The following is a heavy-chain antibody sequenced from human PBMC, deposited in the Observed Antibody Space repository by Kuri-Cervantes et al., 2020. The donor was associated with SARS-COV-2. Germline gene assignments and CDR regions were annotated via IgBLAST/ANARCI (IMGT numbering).Heavy chain of an antibody. V-gene: IGHV2-70*11. CDR2: IDWDDDK. CDR3: VRIRAATVIADY. D-gene: IGHD4-11*01. CDR1: GFSLNTSGMC. J-gene: IGHJ4*02. Sequence: SGPTLVKPTQTLTLTCTFSGFSLNTSGMCVAWIRQPPGKALEWLARIDWDDDKYYKTSLNTRLSISKDTSKDQVVPTMTNMDPVDTATYYCVRIRAATVIADYWGQGTLVTVSS.